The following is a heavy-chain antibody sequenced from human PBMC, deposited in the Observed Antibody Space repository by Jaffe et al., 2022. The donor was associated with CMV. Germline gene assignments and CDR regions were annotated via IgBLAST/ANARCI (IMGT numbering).Heavy chain of an antibody. J-gene: IGHJ4*02. CDR3: ARDDHLSY. Sequence: EVQLVESGGGLVQPGGSLRLSCAASGFTFSGYWMHWVRQVPGKGLVWVSRIKTDGSITGYADSVKGRFTVSRDNAKNTLYLQMNSLRAEDTAVYYCARDDHLSYWGQGTLVTVSS. V-gene: IGHV3-74*01. CDR2: IKTDGSIT. CDR1: GFTFSGYW.